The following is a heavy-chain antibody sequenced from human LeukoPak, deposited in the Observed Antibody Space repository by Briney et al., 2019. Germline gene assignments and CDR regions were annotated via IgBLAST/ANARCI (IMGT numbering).Heavy chain of an antibody. J-gene: IGHJ4*02. CDR3: VAAAGTWWVY. D-gene: IGHD6-13*01. Sequence: GASVKVSCKASGYTFTGYYMHWVRQAPGQGLEWMGWINPNSGGTNYAQKFQGRVTMTRDTSISTAYMELSSLRSEDTAVYYCVAAAGTWWVYWGQGTLVTVSS. V-gene: IGHV1-2*02. CDR2: INPNSGGT. CDR1: GYTFTGYY.